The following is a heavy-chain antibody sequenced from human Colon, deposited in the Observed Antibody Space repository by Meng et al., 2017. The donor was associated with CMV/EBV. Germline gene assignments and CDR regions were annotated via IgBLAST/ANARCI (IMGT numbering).Heavy chain of an antibody. V-gene: IGHV3-11*01. CDR3: VRTPAAATGWFDP. Sequence: GALRLSCAASGFSFNDYSMSWIRQAPGKGLEWISYISGSGRTIYYADSVRGRFTISRDNARNSLFLQMNTLRADDTAVYYCVRTPAAATGWFDPWGQGTLVTVSS. CDR1: GFSFNDYS. CDR2: ISGSGRTI. J-gene: IGHJ5*02. D-gene: IGHD6-13*01.